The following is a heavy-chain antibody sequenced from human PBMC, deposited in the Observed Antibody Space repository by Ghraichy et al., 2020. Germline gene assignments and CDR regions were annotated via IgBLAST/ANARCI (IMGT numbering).Heavy chain of an antibody. CDR2: MYHSGST. J-gene: IGHJ6*04. CDR3: ARDHTLTTRMDV. Sequence: SETLSLTCAVSGYSISSGYYWGWIRQSPGKGLEWIGSMYHSGSTYYNPSLKSRVTISVDTSKNQFSLKLTSVTAADTAVYYCARDHTLTTRMDVWGKGTTVTVSS. D-gene: IGHD4-11*01. V-gene: IGHV4-38-2*02. CDR1: GYSISSGYY.